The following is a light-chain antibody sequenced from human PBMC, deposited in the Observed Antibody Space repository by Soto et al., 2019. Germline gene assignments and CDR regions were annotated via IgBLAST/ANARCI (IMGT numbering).Light chain of an antibody. CDR1: QSVSGN. CDR3: QQYNNSPPN. V-gene: IGKV3-15*01. CDR2: GAS. J-gene: IGKJ5*01. Sequence: EIVMTQSPATLSVSPGERATLSCRASQSVSGNLAWYQQKPGQAPRLLIYGASTRATGIPARFSGSGSGTYFTLTISSLQSEDFAVYYCQQYNNSPPNFGQGTRLEIK.